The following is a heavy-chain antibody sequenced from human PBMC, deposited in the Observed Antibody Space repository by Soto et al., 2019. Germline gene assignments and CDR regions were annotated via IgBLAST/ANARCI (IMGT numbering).Heavy chain of an antibody. Sequence: SETLSLTCTVSGGSISSGGYYWSWIRQHPGTGLEWIGHISYSGSTYYNTSLKSRVTISVDTSKNQFSLKLSSVTAADTAVYYCARELFGRSVWFDPWGQGTLVTVS. D-gene: IGHD3-10*01. J-gene: IGHJ5*02. CDR2: ISYSGST. CDR1: GGSISSGGYY. V-gene: IGHV4-31*03. CDR3: ARELFGRSVWFDP.